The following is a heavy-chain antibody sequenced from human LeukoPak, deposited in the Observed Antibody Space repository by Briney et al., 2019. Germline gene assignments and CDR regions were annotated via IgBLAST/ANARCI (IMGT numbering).Heavy chain of an antibody. CDR3: ARGVYIAAAQYGY. J-gene: IGHJ4*02. CDR2: IYYSGTT. D-gene: IGHD6-13*01. V-gene: IGHV4-59*01. CDR1: GGSISSYY. Sequence: TSETLSLTCTVSGGSISSYYWSWIRQPPGKGLEWIGYIYYSGTTNYNPSLKSRVTISVDTSKNQFSLKLSSVTAADTAVYYSARGVYIAAAQYGYWGQGTLVTVSS.